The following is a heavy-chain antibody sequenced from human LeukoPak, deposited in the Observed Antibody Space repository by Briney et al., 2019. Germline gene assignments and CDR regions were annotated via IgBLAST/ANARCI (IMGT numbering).Heavy chain of an antibody. D-gene: IGHD3-10*01. CDR1: GGSISRYY. Sequence: PSETLSLTCTVSGGSISRYYWSWIRQPPGKGLEWIGYIYYSGSTNYNPSLKSRVTISVDTSKNQFSLKLSSVTAADTAVYYCASARAPLLLWFGELWSYGAFDIWGQGTMVTVSS. V-gene: IGHV4-59*08. J-gene: IGHJ3*02. CDR3: ASARAPLLLWFGELWSYGAFDI. CDR2: IYYSGST.